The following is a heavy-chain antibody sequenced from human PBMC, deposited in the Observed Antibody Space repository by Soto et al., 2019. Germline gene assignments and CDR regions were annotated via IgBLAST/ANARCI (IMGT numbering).Heavy chain of an antibody. V-gene: IGHV4-59*01. CDR3: GSVRPSGYVLS. Sequence: NPSETLSLTCTVSGGSLSSYYWTWIRQSPGKGLEWIGYVYFSGNTNYNPSLKSRVTISIDTSKNQFSLGLASVTAADTAFYYCGSVRPSGYVLSWGQGPVVPVSS. CDR2: VYFSGNT. J-gene: IGHJ5*02. CDR1: GGSLSSYY. D-gene: IGHD6-25*01.